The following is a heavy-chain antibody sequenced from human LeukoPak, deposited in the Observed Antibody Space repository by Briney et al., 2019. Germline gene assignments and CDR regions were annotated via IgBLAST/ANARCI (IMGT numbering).Heavy chain of an antibody. V-gene: IGHV4-34*01. D-gene: IGHD4-17*01. J-gene: IGHJ6*02. CDR3: ATSTVTYYYYGMDV. Sequence: PSETLSLTCAVYGGSFSGYYWSWIRQPPGKGLEWIGEINHSGSTNYNPSLKSRVTISVDTSKNQFSLKLSSVTAADTAVYYCATSTVTYYYYGMDVWGQGTTVTVSS. CDR1: GGSFSGYY. CDR2: INHSGST.